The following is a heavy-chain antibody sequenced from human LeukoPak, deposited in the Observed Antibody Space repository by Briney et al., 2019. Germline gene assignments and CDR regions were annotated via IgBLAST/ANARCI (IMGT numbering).Heavy chain of an antibody. CDR2: INSDGSST. D-gene: IGHD5-18*01. V-gene: IGHV3-74*01. Sequence: PGGSLRLSCAASGFTFSSYWMHWVRQAPGKGLVWVSRINSDGSSTSYADSVKGRFTISRDNAKNTLYLQMNSLRAEDTAVYYCAKWSTAMGRNYFDYWGQGTLVTVSS. CDR1: GFTFSSYW. CDR3: AKWSTAMGRNYFDY. J-gene: IGHJ4*02.